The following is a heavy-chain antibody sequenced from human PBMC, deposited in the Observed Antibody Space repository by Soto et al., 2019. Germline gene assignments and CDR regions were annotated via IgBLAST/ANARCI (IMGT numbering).Heavy chain of an antibody. CDR1: GFTFSSYG. D-gene: IGHD3-3*01. Sequence: GGSLRLSCAASGFTFSSYGMHWVRQAPGKGLEWVAVISYDGSNKYYADSVKGRFTISRDNSKNTLYLQMNSLRAEDTAVYYCAKDGNDYDFWSGHYFDYWGQGNLVTVSS. V-gene: IGHV3-30*18. J-gene: IGHJ4*02. CDR2: ISYDGSNK. CDR3: AKDGNDYDFWSGHYFDY.